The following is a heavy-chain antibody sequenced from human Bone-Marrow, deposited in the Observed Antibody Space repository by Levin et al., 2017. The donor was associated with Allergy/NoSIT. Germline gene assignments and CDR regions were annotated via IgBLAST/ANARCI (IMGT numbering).Heavy chain of an antibody. CDR3: ATDRGIQLWEYFFDF. D-gene: IGHD5-18*01. J-gene: IGHJ4*02. V-gene: IGHV3-30-3*01. Sequence: SCVASGFTFSNYVMHWVRQAPGKGLEWVAFISDDGSTKYYADSVKGRFTISRDNSKNTLFLQMNSLRPEDTAVYYCATDRGIQLWEYFFDFWGQGTRVTVSS. CDR2: ISDDGSTK. CDR1: GFTFSNYV.